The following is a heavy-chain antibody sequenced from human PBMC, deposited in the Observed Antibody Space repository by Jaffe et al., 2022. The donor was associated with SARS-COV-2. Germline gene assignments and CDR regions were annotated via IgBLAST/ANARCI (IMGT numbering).Heavy chain of an antibody. D-gene: IGHD4-17*01. V-gene: IGHV3-30*18. J-gene: IGHJ4*02. CDR3: AKDRMTTLNYFDY. CDR2: ISYDGSNK. CDR1: GFTFSSYG. Sequence: QVQLVESGGGVVQPGRSLRLSCAASGFTFSSYGMHWVRQAPGKGLEWVAVISYDGSNKYYADSVKGRFTISRDNSKNTLYLQMNSLRAEDTAVYYCAKDRMTTLNYFDYWGQGTLVTVSS.